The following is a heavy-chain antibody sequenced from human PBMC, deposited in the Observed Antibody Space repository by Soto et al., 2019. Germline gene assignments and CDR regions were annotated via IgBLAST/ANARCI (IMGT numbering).Heavy chain of an antibody. CDR2: IIPIFGTA. V-gene: IGHV1-69*13. J-gene: IGHJ4*02. CDR3: ARDGTSSDSFDY. Sequence: SVKVSCKASGGTFSSYAISWVRQAPGQGLEWMGGIIPIFGTANYAQKFQGRVTITADESTSTAYMELSSLRSEDTAVYYCARDGTSSDSFDYWGQGTLVTVSP. D-gene: IGHD6-13*01. CDR1: GGTFSSYA.